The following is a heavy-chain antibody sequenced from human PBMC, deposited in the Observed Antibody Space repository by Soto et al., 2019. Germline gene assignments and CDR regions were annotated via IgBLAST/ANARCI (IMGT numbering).Heavy chain of an antibody. CDR1: GFTVNNYA. Sequence: EDQLVESGGGSAQPGGSLRLSCVASGFTVNNYAMNWVRQAPGKGLEWVSSISDSATTTYYADSVKGRFTISRDNSKNTLHLQMNSLRAEDTAVYLCARGYVGSWSHFDSGGQRTLRTVSS. V-gene: IGHV3-23*04. D-gene: IGHD2-15*01. J-gene: IGHJ4*02. CDR2: ISDSATTT. CDR3: ARGYVGSWSHFDS.